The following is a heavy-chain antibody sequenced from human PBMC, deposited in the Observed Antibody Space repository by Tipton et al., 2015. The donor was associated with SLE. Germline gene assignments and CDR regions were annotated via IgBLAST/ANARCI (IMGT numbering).Heavy chain of an antibody. CDR1: GGSISGYF. CDR2: VHYSGST. D-gene: IGHD3-10*01. V-gene: IGHV4-59*01. Sequence: TLSLTCTVSGGSISGYFWSWIRQPPGKGLEWIGYVHYSGSTNSNPSLKSRVTMSVDTSKNQFSLKLGSVTAADTAVYYCARDLAGVKDYWGQGTLVTVSS. CDR3: ARDLAGVKDY. J-gene: IGHJ4*02.